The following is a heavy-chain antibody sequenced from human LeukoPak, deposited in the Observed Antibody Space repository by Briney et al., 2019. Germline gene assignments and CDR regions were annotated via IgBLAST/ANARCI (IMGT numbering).Heavy chain of an antibody. V-gene: IGHV4-59*01. CDR2: IYYSGST. D-gene: IGHD3-16*01. J-gene: IGHJ4*02. CDR1: GGSISSYY. CDR3: ARDSVWGLFRK. Sequence: PSETLSLTCTVSGGSISSYYWSWIRQPPGKGLEWIGYIYYSGSTNYNPSLKSRVTISVDTSKNQFSLKLSSVTAADTAVYYCARDSVWGLFRKWGQGTLVTVSS.